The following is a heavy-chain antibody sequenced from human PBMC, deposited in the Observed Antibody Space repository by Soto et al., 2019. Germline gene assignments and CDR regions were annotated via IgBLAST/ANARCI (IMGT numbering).Heavy chain of an antibody. Sequence: ASVKVSCKTSGYTFSRYFIHWVRQAPGQGLEWVGWINPKNGVTQYARKFQDWVTMTRDTSISTVYMELSRLKSDDTALYYCAWSLLGIEEGSVVSSSLLAVWGLGTTVTVSS. CDR3: AWSLLGIEEGSVVSSSLLAV. CDR2: INPKNGVT. V-gene: IGHV1-2*04. CDR1: GYTFSRYF. D-gene: IGHD1-26*01. J-gene: IGHJ6*02.